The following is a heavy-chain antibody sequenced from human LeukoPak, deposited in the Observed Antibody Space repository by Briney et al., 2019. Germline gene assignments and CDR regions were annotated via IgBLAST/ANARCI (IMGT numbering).Heavy chain of an antibody. V-gene: IGHV1-2*02. Sequence: GASVKVSCKASGYTFTGYYMHWVRQAPGQGLEWMGWINPNSGGTNYAQKFQGRVTMTRDTSISTAYMELSRLRFDDTAVYYCARDQNDILTGYFSYYYYGMDVWGQGTTVTVSS. CDR3: ARDQNDILTGYFSYYYYGMDV. CDR2: INPNSGGT. D-gene: IGHD3-9*01. CDR1: GYTFTGYY. J-gene: IGHJ6*02.